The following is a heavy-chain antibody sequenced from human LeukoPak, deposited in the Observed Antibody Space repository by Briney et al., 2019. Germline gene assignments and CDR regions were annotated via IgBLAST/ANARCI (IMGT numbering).Heavy chain of an antibody. D-gene: IGHD4-11*01. J-gene: IGHJ4*02. CDR3: YSNYGDSFDY. CDR1: GYTFTSYD. CDR2: MNPNSGKT. V-gene: IGHV1-8*02. Sequence: ASVKVSCKASGYTFTSYDINWVRQATGQGLEWMGWMNPNSGKTGYAQKFQGRVTITRSISISTAYMELSSLRSEDTAVYYCYSNYGDSFDYWGQGTLVTGSS.